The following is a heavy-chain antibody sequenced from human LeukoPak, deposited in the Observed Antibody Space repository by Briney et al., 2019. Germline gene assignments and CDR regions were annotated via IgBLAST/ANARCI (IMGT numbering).Heavy chain of an antibody. D-gene: IGHD6-19*01. CDR1: GGTFSSYA. V-gene: IGHV1-8*02. CDR3: ARFLSNNGWYYFDY. Sequence: GASVKVSCKASGGTFSSYAITWVRQATGQGLEWMGWMNPNSGDTGYVQKFQGRVTMTRNTFINTAYMELSSLRSNDTAVYYCARFLSNNGWYYFDYWGQGTLVTVSS. J-gene: IGHJ4*02. CDR2: MNPNSGDT.